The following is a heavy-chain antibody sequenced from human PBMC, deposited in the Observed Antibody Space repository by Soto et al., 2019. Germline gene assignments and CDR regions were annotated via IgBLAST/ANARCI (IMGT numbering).Heavy chain of an antibody. V-gene: IGHV1-2*04. Sequence: GASVKVSCKASGYTFTGYYMHWVRQAPGQGLEWMGWINPNSGGTNYAQKFQGWVTMTRDTSISTAYMELSRLRSDDTAVYYCARDYITMVRGVISYYYYYYCMDVWGQGITVTVSS. CDR1: GYTFTGYY. D-gene: IGHD3-10*01. CDR3: ARDYITMVRGVISYYYYYYCMDV. J-gene: IGHJ6*02. CDR2: INPNSGGT.